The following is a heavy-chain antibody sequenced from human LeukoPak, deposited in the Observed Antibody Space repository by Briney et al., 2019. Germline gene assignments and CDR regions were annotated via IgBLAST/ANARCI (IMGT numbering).Heavy chain of an antibody. D-gene: IGHD3-22*01. J-gene: IGHJ5*02. CDR1: GFTFSGSA. V-gene: IGHV3-73*01. CDR3: TKRATDDSSGYYST. CDR2: IRSKANNYAT. Sequence: GGSLRLSCAASGFTFSGSAMHWVRQASGKGLEWVGRIRSKANNYATAYAASVKGRFTISRDDSKNTAYLQMNSLKTEDTAVYYCTKRATDDSSGYYSTWGQETLVTVSS.